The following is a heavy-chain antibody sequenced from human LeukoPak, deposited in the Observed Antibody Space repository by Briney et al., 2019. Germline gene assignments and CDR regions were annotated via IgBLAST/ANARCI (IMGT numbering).Heavy chain of an antibody. Sequence: ASVKVSCKASGYTFTSYGISWVRQAPGQGLEWMGWISAYNGNTNYAQKLQGRVTMTTDTSTSTAYMELRSLRSDDTAVYYCARSEMATIGDDAFDIWGQGTMVTVSS. D-gene: IGHD5-24*01. CDR1: GYTFTSYG. V-gene: IGHV1-18*01. CDR2: ISAYNGNT. J-gene: IGHJ3*02. CDR3: ARSEMATIGDDAFDI.